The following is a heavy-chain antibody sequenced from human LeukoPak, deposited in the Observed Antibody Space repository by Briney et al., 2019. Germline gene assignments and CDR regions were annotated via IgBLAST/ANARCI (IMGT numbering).Heavy chain of an antibody. J-gene: IGHJ4*02. CDR1: GGSISSYY. CDR2: IHYSGTD. D-gene: IGHD5-24*01. CDR3: ARGGRLEELATILGGNFDY. Sequence: KSSETLSLPCTVSGGSISSYYWSWIRQPPGKGLEWVGYIHYSGTDNYNPSLKSRITISADMSKNQFSLKLSSVTAADTAVYYCARGGRLEELATILGGNFDYWGQGTLVTVSS. V-gene: IGHV4-59*01.